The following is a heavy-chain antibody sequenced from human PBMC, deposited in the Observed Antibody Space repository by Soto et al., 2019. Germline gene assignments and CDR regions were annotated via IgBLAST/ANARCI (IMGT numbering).Heavy chain of an antibody. V-gene: IGHV3-9*01. J-gene: IGHJ4*02. Sequence: GGSLRLSCAASGFTFDDYAMHWVRQAPGKGLEWVSGISWNSGSIGYADSVKGRFTISRDNAKNSLYLQMNSLRAEDTALYYCATETLRGALDYWGQGTLVTVSS. D-gene: IGHD3-10*01. CDR2: ISWNSGSI. CDR1: GFTFDDYA. CDR3: ATETLRGALDY.